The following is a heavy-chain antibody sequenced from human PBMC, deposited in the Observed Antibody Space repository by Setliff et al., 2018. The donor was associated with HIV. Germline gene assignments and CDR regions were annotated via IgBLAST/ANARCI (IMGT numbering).Heavy chain of an antibody. CDR2: IYPGDSDT. V-gene: IGHV5-51*01. J-gene: IGHJ6*02. CDR1: GYSFTSYW. Sequence: GESLKISCKGSGYSFTSYWNGWVRQMPGKGLEWMGIIYPGDSDTRYSPSFQGQVTISADKSISTAYLQWSSLKASDTAMYYCARQSSSGWSYYYYYGMDVWGQGTTVTVSS. D-gene: IGHD6-19*01. CDR3: ARQSSSGWSYYYYYGMDV.